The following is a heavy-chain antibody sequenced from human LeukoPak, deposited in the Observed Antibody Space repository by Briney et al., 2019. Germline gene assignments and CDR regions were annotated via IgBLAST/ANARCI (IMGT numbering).Heavy chain of an antibody. Sequence: SETLSLTCTVSGDSISSGDYYWSWIRQPAGKGLEWIGRISSSGSTNYNPSLKSRVTISVDTSKNQFSLKLSSVTAADTAVYFCARGPYSYDSSGAFDIWGQGTMVTISS. CDR3: ARGPYSYDSSGAFDI. J-gene: IGHJ3*02. CDR1: GDSISSGDYY. CDR2: ISSSGST. D-gene: IGHD3-22*01. V-gene: IGHV4-61*02.